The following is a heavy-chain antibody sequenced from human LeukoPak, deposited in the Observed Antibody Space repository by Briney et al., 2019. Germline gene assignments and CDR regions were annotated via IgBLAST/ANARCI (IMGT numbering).Heavy chain of an antibody. CDR2: ISGSGGST. V-gene: IGHV3-23*01. J-gene: IGHJ4*02. CDR3: ARDGDYGDYARPLGF. Sequence: GGSLRLSCAASGFTFSSYAMSWVRQAPGKGPEWVSAISGSGGSTYYADSVKGQFTISRDNSKNTLYLQMDSLRDEDTAVYYCARDGDYGDYARPLGFWGQGTLVTVSS. CDR1: GFTFSSYA. D-gene: IGHD4-17*01.